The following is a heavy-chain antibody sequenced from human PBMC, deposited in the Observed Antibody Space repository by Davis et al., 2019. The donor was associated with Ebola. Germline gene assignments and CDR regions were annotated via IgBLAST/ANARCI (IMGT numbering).Heavy chain of an antibody. Sequence: PSETLSLTCTVSGASISNTGSVITYYWSWIRQPPGKGLEWIGFIYNTGKSNYNPSLESRVTIAVDTSENHFSLKLSSVTAADTAVYYCARNREGHSNLDYWGQGILVTVSS. CDR1: GASISNTGSVITYY. CDR2: IYNTGKS. D-gene: IGHD5-12*01. V-gene: IGHV4-61*03. J-gene: IGHJ4*02. CDR3: ARNREGHSNLDY.